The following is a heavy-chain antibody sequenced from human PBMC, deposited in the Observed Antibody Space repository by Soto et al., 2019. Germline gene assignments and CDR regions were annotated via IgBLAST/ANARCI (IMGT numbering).Heavy chain of an antibody. V-gene: IGHV4-59*08. Sequence: SETLSLTCTVSGGSISSYYWSWIRQPPGKGLEWIGYIYYSGSTNYNPSLKSRVTISVDTSKNQFSLKLSSVTAADTAVYYCAGTYCSGGSCYYGPADEYFQHWGQGTLVTVSS. CDR3: AGTYCSGGSCYYGPADEYFQH. D-gene: IGHD2-15*01. J-gene: IGHJ1*01. CDR1: GGSISSYY. CDR2: IYYSGST.